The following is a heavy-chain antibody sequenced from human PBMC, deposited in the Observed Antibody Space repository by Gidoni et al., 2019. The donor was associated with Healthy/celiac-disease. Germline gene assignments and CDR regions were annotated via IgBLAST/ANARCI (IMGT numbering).Heavy chain of an antibody. CDR2: ISWNSGSI. CDR3: AKASYDSSGYSHFDY. CDR1: GFTFDDYA. J-gene: IGHJ4*02. Sequence: EVQLVESGGGLVQPGRSLRLSCAASGFTFDDYAMHWVRQAPGKGLEGVSGISWNSGSIGYADSVKGRFTISRDNAKNSLYLQMNSLRAEDTALYYCAKASYDSSGYSHFDYWGQGTLVTVSS. D-gene: IGHD3-22*01. V-gene: IGHV3-9*01.